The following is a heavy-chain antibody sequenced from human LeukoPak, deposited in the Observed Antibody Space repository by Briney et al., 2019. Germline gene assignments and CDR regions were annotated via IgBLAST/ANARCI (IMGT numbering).Heavy chain of an antibody. Sequence: GGSLRLSCAASGFTVSNKYMSWVRQAPGKGLEWVSVIYSGGSTYYADSVKGRFTISRDNSKNSLYLQMNSLRAEDTAVYYCARDRGGGYDFWSGYPGYFDYWGQGTLVTVSS. CDR2: IYSGGST. CDR3: ARDRGGGYDFWSGYPGYFDY. D-gene: IGHD3-3*01. CDR1: GFTVSNKY. J-gene: IGHJ4*02. V-gene: IGHV3-53*01.